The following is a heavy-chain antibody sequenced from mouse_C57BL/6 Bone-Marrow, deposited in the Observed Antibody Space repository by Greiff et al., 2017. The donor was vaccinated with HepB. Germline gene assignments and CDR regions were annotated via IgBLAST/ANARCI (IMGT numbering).Heavy chain of an antibody. CDR1: GYSITSGYY. CDR2: ISYDGSN. D-gene: IGHD3-2*01. Sequence: ESGPGLVKPSQSLSLTCSVTGYSITSGYYWNWIRQFPGNKLEWMGYISYDGSNNYNPSLKNRISITRDTSKNQFFLKLNSVTTEDTATYYCARGETALDYWGQGTTLTVSS. CDR3: ARGETALDY. J-gene: IGHJ2*01. V-gene: IGHV3-6*01.